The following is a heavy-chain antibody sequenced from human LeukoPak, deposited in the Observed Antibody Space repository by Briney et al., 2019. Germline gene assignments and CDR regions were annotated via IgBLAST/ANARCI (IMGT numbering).Heavy chain of an antibody. J-gene: IGHJ4*02. CDR2: ISSSGSPI. CDR1: GFTFSSYG. D-gene: IGHD2-2*01. CDR3: ARPYCSSTSCYGFLEY. Sequence: GGSLRLSCAASGFTFSSYGMHWVRQAPGKGLEWVSYISSSGSPIYYADSVKGRFTISRDNAKNSLYLQMNSLRAEDTAVYYCARPYCSSTSCYGFLEYWGQGALVTVSS. V-gene: IGHV3-48*04.